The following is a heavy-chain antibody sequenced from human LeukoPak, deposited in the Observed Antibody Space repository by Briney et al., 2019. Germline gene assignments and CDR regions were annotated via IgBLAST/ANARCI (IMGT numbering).Heavy chain of an antibody. J-gene: IGHJ4*02. CDR1: GFTFSSYA. CDR3: AKDGGDCSGGSCYEGFFDY. CDR2: ISGSGGST. Sequence: TGGSLRLSCAASGFTFSSYAMSWVRQAPGKGLEWVSAISGSGGSTYYADSVKGRFTISRDNSKNTLYLQMNSLRAEDTAVYYCAKDGGDCSGGSCYEGFFDYWGQGTLVTVSS. V-gene: IGHV3-23*01. D-gene: IGHD2-15*01.